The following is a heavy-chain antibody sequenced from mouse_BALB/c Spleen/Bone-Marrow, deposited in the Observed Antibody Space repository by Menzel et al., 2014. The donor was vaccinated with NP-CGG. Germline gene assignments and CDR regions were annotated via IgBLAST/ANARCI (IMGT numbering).Heavy chain of an antibody. Sequence: VKLVESGAGLVRPGTSVKVSCKASGYAFTNYLIEWVKQRPGQGLEWIGVINPGSGGTNYNEKFKAKATLTADKSSSTAYMQLSSLTSDDSAVYFCARCLTGTSAMDYWGQGTSVTVSS. CDR3: ARCLTGTSAMDY. CDR1: GYAFTNYL. V-gene: IGHV1-54*01. CDR2: INPGSGGT. J-gene: IGHJ4*01. D-gene: IGHD4-1*01.